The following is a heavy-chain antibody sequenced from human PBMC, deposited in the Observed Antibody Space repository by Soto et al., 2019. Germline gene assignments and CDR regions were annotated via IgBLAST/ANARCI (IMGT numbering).Heavy chain of an antibody. D-gene: IGHD3-22*01. V-gene: IGHV4-34*01. CDR2: INHSGSA. CDR1: GGSFSGYI. J-gene: IGHJ4*02. CDR3: AAYYYDSSGYYYPFDY. Sequence: SETLSLTCDVYGGSFSGYIWTWVRQTPGKGLQWIGQINHSGSANYNPSLKSRVTISVDTSKNQFSLKLSSVTAADTAVYYCAAYYYDSSGYYYPFDYWGQGTLVTVSS.